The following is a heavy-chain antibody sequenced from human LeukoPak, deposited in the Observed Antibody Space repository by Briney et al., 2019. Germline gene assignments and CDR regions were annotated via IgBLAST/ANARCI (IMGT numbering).Heavy chain of an antibody. J-gene: IGHJ4*02. Sequence: GGSLRLSCVASGFTFSSYGIHWVRQAPGKGLEWVAVIWYDGSNKYYADSVKGRFTISRDNSKNTLYLQMDSLRAEDTAVYYCARDPGVRWLVGFDYWGQGTLVTVSS. V-gene: IGHV3-33*08. CDR1: GFTFSSYG. CDR3: ARDPGVRWLVGFDY. CDR2: IWYDGSNK. D-gene: IGHD6-19*01.